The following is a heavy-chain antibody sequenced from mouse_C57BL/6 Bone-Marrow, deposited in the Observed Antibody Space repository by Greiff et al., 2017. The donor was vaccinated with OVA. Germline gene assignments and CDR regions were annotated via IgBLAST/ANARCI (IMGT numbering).Heavy chain of an antibody. CDR1: GYTFTSYW. V-gene: IGHV1-50*01. Sequence: QVQLQQPGAALVKPGASVKLSCKASGYTFTSYWMQWVKQRPGQGLEWIGEIDPSDSYTNYNQKFKGKATLTVDTSSSTAYMQLSSLTSEDSAVYYCAREGMDYWGQGTSVTVSS. CDR3: AREGMDY. CDR2: IDPSDSYT. J-gene: IGHJ4*01.